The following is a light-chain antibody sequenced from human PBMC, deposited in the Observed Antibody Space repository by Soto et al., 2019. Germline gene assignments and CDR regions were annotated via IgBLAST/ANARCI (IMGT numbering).Light chain of an antibody. J-gene: IGKJ1*01. V-gene: IGKV3-15*01. Sequence: EIVMTQSPATLSVSPGERATLSCRASQSVSSNLAWYQQKPGQAPRLLIYGASTRATGIPARFSGSGSGTEFTLTTSSLPSEDFAVYYCQQYNNWPPWTFGQGTMVEIK. CDR2: GAS. CDR1: QSVSSN. CDR3: QQYNNWPPWT.